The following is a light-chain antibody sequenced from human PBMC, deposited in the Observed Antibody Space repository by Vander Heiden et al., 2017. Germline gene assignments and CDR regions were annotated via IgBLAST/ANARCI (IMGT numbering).Light chain of an antibody. Sequence: EIVLTQSPGTLSLSPGERATLSCRASQSVSSSYLAWYQQKPGQAPRLLIYGASSRATGIPDRCSGSGSGTDFTLTISRLAPEDFAVYYCQQYGSSLLFGPGTKVDIK. V-gene: IGKV3-20*01. CDR1: QSVSSSY. CDR3: QQYGSSLL. CDR2: GAS. J-gene: IGKJ3*01.